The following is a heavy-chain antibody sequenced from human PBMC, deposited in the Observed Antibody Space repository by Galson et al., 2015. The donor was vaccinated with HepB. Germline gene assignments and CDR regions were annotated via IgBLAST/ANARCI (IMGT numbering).Heavy chain of an antibody. CDR3: ARDYYDILTGYYSRYFDY. J-gene: IGHJ4*02. Sequence: SLRLSCAASGFTFSDYYMSWIRQAPGKGLEWVSYISSSGSLIYYADSVKGRFTISRDNAKNSLYLQMNSLRAEDTAVYYCARDYYDILTGYYSRYFDYWGQGTLVTVSS. D-gene: IGHD3-9*01. V-gene: IGHV3-11*01. CDR2: ISSSGSLI. CDR1: GFTFSDYY.